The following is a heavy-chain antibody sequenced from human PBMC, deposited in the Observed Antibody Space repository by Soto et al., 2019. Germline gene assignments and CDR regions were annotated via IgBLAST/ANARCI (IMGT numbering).Heavy chain of an antibody. V-gene: IGHV1-18*01. CDR1: GYAFTTYG. CDR2: ISAHNGNT. J-gene: IGHJ4*02. D-gene: IGHD6-6*01. CDR3: ARGRDGDY. Sequence: QVHLVQSGAEVKKPGASVKVSCKGSGYAFTTYGITWVRQAPGQGLEWMGWISAHNGNTNYAQKLEGRVTVTTHTSATTAYMVLRSLRSDDTGVYYCARGRDGDYWGQGALVTVSS.